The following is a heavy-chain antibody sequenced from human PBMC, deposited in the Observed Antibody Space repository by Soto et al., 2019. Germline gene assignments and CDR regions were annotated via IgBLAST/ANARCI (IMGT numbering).Heavy chain of an antibody. V-gene: IGHV3-23*01. CDR3: AKDGEYSSR. Sequence: WWSLRLCCATSVFTFSSYAMSWVRQAPGKGLEWVSGISGSGDNTYYADSVKGRFTISRDNSKNTLYLQMNSLRAEDTAIYYCAKDGEYSSRWGQGTLVTVSS. J-gene: IGHJ4*02. D-gene: IGHD6-13*01. CDR2: ISGSGDNT. CDR1: VFTFSSYA.